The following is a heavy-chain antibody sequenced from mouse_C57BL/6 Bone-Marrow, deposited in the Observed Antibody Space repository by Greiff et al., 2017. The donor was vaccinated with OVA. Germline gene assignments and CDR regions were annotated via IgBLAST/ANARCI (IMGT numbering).Heavy chain of an antibody. CDR1: GYTFTSYW. CDR3: AVSSTVVATRYFDV. J-gene: IGHJ1*03. Sequence: QVQLQQPGAELVKPGASVKLSCKASGYTFTSYWMHWVKQRPGQGLEWIGMIHPNSGSTNYNEKFKSKATLTVDKSSSTAYMQLSSLTSEDSAVYYGAVSSTVVATRYFDVWGTGTTVTVSS. V-gene: IGHV1-64*01. CDR2: IHPNSGST. D-gene: IGHD1-1*01.